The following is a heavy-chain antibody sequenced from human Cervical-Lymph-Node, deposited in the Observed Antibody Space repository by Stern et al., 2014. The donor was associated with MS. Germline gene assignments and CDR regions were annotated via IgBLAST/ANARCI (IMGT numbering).Heavy chain of an antibody. D-gene: IGHD3-22*01. J-gene: IGHJ3*02. V-gene: IGHV5-51*01. CDR1: GYSFSNFW. CDR2: IYPEDSDT. Sequence: EVQLVEPGAEVKKPGESLKISCKTSGYSFSNFWIGWVRQKPGKGLEWIGIIYPEDSDTTDSPSFQGPVTISADESISTAYLQWRSLKASDTAMYYCVRRRDSDSYDTFDIWGQGTMLIVSS. CDR3: VRRRDSDSYDTFDI.